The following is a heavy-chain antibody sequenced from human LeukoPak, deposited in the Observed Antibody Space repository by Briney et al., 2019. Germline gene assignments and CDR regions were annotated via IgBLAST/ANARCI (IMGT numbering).Heavy chain of an antibody. V-gene: IGHV3-23*01. CDR3: ATWTPRIRRLDY. CDR2: ISGSGGST. CDR1: GFTFSSYA. Sequence: GGSLRLSCAASGFTFSSYAMSWVRQAPGKGLEWASAISGSGGSTYYADSVKGRFTISRDNSKNTLYLQMNSLRAEDTAVYYCATWTPRIRRLDYWGQGTLVTVSS. J-gene: IGHJ4*02. D-gene: IGHD4-17*01.